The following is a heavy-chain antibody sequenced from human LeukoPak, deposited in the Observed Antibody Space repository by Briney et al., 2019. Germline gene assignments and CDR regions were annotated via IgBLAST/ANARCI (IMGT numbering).Heavy chain of an antibody. CDR3: ARDRDYDYVWGSYRSDY. D-gene: IGHD3-16*02. V-gene: IGHV3-7*01. CDR2: IKQDGSEK. Sequence: PGGSLRLSCAASGFTFSSYWMSWVRQAPGKGLEWVANIKQDGSEKYYVDSVKGRFTISRDNAKNSLYLQMNSLRAEDTAVYYCARDRDYDYVWGSYRSDYWGQGSLVTVSS. CDR1: GFTFSSYW. J-gene: IGHJ4*02.